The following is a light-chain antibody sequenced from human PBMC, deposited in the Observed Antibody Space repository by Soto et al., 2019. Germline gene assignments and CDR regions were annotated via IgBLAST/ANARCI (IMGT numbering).Light chain of an antibody. CDR3: QQYDNLPPLT. CDR2: DAS. V-gene: IGKV1-33*01. Sequence: DIQMTQSPSSLSASVGDRVTITCQARQDISNYLNWYQQKPGKAPKLLIYDASNLETGVPSRFSGSGSGTDVTFTISSLQPEDIATYYCQQYDNLPPLTFGGGTKVEIK. CDR1: QDISNY. J-gene: IGKJ4*01.